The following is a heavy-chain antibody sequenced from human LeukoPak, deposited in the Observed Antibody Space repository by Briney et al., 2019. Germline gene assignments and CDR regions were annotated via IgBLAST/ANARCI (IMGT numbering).Heavy chain of an antibody. CDR3: ARAEGSSSWAFDY. Sequence: SETLSLTCTVSGGSISSSSYYWGWIRQPPGKGLEWIGRIYTSGSTNYNPSLKSRVTISVDTSKNQFSLKLSSVTAADTAVYYCARAEGSSSWAFDYWGQGTLVTVSS. CDR2: IYTSGST. D-gene: IGHD6-13*01. J-gene: IGHJ4*02. CDR1: GGSISSSSYY. V-gene: IGHV4-61*02.